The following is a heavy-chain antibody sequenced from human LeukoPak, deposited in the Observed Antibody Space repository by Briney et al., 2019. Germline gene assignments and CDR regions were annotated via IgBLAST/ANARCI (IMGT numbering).Heavy chain of an antibody. V-gene: IGHV4-59*01. CDR1: GGSISSYY. CDR3: ASQSGGSSIAY. J-gene: IGHJ4*02. D-gene: IGHD6-6*01. CDR2: IYYSGST. Sequence: SETLSLTCTVSGGSISSYYWSWIRQPPGKGLEWIGYIYYSGSTNYNPSLKSRVTISVDTSKNQFSLKLSSVTAADTAVYYCASQSGGSSIAYWGQGTLVTVSS.